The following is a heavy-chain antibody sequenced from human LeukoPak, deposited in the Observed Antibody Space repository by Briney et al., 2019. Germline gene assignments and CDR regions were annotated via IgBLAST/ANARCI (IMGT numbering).Heavy chain of an antibody. CDR1: GYTFTSYG. CDR3: AIDTFSPDTVVVPAAITEGDY. J-gene: IGHJ4*02. V-gene: IGHV1-18*01. D-gene: IGHD2-2*02. Sequence: ASVKVSCMASGYTFTSYGISWVRQAPGQGLEWMGWISAYNGNTNYAQKLLGRVTMTTDTSTSTAYMELRSLRSDDTAVYYCAIDTFSPDTVVVPAAITEGDYWGQGTLVTVPS. CDR2: ISAYNGNT.